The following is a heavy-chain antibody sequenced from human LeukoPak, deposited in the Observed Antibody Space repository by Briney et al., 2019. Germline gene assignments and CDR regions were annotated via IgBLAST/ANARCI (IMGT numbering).Heavy chain of an antibody. CDR3: ARADYDSSGSNPYFDY. CDR1: GFTFSTYA. J-gene: IGHJ4*02. Sequence: TGGSLRLSCAASGFTFSTYAMSWVRQAPGKGLEWVANIKQDGSEKYYVDSVKGRFTISRDNAKNSLYLQMNSLRAEDTAVYYCARADYDSSGSNPYFDYWGQGTLVTVSS. V-gene: IGHV3-7*01. CDR2: IKQDGSEK. D-gene: IGHD3-22*01.